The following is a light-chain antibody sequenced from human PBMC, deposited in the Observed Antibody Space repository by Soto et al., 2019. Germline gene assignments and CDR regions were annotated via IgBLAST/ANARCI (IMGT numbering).Light chain of an antibody. V-gene: IGKV3-20*01. CDR3: QQYDNSIT. CDR2: DAS. CDR1: QSVTSNN. J-gene: IGKJ5*01. Sequence: EIVLTQSPGTLSLSPGDTATLSCRASQSVTSNNLAWYHQKPGQTPRLLIYDASSRATGIPDRFSGSGSGTDFTLTISRLEPEDFAVYYCQQYDNSITFGQGTRLEIE.